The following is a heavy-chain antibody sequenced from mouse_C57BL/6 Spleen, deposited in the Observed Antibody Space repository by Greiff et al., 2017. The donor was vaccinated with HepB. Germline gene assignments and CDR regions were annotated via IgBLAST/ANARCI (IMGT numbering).Heavy chain of an antibody. CDR3: ARRGGTTVVDWYFDV. CDR2: INPGSGGT. D-gene: IGHD1-1*01. J-gene: IGHJ1*03. CDR1: GYAFTNYL. V-gene: IGHV1-54*01. Sequence: QVQLKQSGAELVRPGTSVTVSCKASGYAFTNYLIEWVKQRPGQGLEWIGVINPGSGGTNYNEKFKGKATLTADKSSSTAYMQRSSLTSEDSAVYFCARRGGTTVVDWYFDVWGTGTTVTVAS.